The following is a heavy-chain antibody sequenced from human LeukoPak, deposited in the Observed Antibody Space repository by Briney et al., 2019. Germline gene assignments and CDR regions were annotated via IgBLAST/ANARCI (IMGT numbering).Heavy chain of an antibody. Sequence: ASETLSLTCTVSGGSISSYYWSWIRQPAGKGLEWIGRIYTSGSTNYNPSLKSRVTMSVDTSKNQFSLKLSSVTAADTAVYYCARDQANFYPTVGWFDPWGQGTLVTVSS. CDR1: GGSISSYY. V-gene: IGHV4-4*07. D-gene: IGHD2/OR15-2a*01. CDR2: IYTSGST. J-gene: IGHJ5*02. CDR3: ARDQANFYPTVGWFDP.